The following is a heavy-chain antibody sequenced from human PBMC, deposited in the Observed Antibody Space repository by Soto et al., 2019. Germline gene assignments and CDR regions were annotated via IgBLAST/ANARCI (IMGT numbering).Heavy chain of an antibody. V-gene: IGHV3-23*01. Sequence: GGSLRLSCVASGFSISNNAISWIRQAPGKGLERVTTISYNGVSIAYSDSVRGRFTVSRDNSKNTLYLDMNNLTAAVTAVYYCARDFNFIFDDFADMRWNFDPWGQGTLVTVSS. J-gene: IGHJ5*02. CDR1: GFSISNNA. CDR3: ARDFNFIFDDFADMRWNFDP. D-gene: IGHD3-3*02. CDR2: ISYNGVSI.